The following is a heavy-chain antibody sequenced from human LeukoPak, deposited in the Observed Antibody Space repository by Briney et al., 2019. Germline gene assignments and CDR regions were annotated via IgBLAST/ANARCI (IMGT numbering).Heavy chain of an antibody. CDR3: ARAASSSWYFSLIR. CDR2: INHSGST. Sequence: KPSETLSLTCAVYGGSFSGYYWSWIRQPPGKGLEWIGEINHSGSTNYNPSLKSRVTISVDTSKNQFSLKLSSVTAADTAVYYCARAASSSWYFSLIRWGQGTLVTVSS. J-gene: IGHJ4*02. CDR1: GGSFSGYY. V-gene: IGHV4-34*01. D-gene: IGHD6-13*01.